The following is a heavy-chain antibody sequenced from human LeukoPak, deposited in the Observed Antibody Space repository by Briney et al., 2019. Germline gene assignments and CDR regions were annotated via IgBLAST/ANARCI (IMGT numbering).Heavy chain of an antibody. CDR1: GGSFSGYY. J-gene: IGHJ4*02. Sequence: SETLSLTCAVHGGSFSGYYWSWIRQPPGKGLEWIGEINHSGSTNYNPSLKSRVTISVDTSKNQFSLKLSSVTAADTAVYYCARTIVATIKASRRGPYYFDYWGQGTLVTVSS. CDR2: INHSGST. CDR3: ARTIVATIKASRRGPYYFDY. V-gene: IGHV4-34*01. D-gene: IGHD5-12*01.